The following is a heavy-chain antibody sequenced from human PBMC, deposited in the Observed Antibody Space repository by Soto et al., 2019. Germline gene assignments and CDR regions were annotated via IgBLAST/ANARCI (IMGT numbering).Heavy chain of an antibody. CDR1: GGSISGADLF. CDR2: IYYSGTT. CDR3: DREPYLLMAPNDF. V-gene: IGHV4-30-4*02. J-gene: IGHJ4*02. D-gene: IGHD2-15*01. Sequence: PSETLSLPCTVSGGSISGADLFWTSLRHPSGKFLEWFGYIYYSGTTYYNPSLKGPLIVSIDPSRNQFSLGLHSVTAADTAVYFCDREPYLLMAPNDFWGQGAQVTVSS.